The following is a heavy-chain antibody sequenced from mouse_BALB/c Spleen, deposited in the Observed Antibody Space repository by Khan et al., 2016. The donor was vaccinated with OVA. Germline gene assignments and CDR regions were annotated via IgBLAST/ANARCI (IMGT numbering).Heavy chain of an antibody. Sequence: QVPLQQSGAELAKPGASVKMSCKASGYTFTSYWMHWVKQRPGQGLEWIGYINPSTGYTEYNQKFKDKATLTAEKSSSTAYMQLSSLTSEDYAVYYCASPYVNWFAYWGQGTLVTVSA. CDR3: ASPYVNWFAY. CDR1: GYTFTSYW. CDR2: INPSTGYT. J-gene: IGHJ3*01. V-gene: IGHV1-7*01.